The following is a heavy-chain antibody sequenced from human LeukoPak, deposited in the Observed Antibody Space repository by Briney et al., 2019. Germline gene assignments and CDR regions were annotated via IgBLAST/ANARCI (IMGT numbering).Heavy chain of an antibody. Sequence: SETLSLTCTVSGGSISSGGYYWSWIRQHPGKGLGWIGYIYYSGSTYYNPSLKSRVTISVDTSKNQFSLKLSSVTAADTAVYYCASTKINYDSSGYRYWYFDLWGRGTLVTVSS. CDR1: GGSISSGGYY. CDR2: IYYSGST. CDR3: ASTKINYDSSGYRYWYFDL. J-gene: IGHJ2*01. V-gene: IGHV4-31*03. D-gene: IGHD3-22*01.